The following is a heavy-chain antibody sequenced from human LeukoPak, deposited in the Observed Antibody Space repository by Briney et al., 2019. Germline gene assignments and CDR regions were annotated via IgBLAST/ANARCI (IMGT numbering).Heavy chain of an antibody. Sequence: GGSLRLSCAASGFTFSNYGMHWVRQAPGKGLEWVAFIRSNGGNKYYADAVKGRFTISRDNSKHTLYVQMNSLRAEDTAVYYCAKDRGSGMPTNFDYWGQGTLVTVSS. CDR3: AKDRGSGMPTNFDY. CDR2: IRSNGGNK. J-gene: IGHJ4*02. V-gene: IGHV3-30*02. D-gene: IGHD5-24*01. CDR1: GFTFSNYG.